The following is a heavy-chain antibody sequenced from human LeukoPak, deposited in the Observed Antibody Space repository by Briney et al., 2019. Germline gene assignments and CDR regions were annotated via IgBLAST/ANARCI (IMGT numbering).Heavy chain of an antibody. J-gene: IGHJ3*02. V-gene: IGHV3-66*01. CDR2: IYSGGST. CDR1: GFTVSSKF. Sequence: GGSLRLSCAASGFTVSSKFMSWVRQAPGKGLEWVSLIYSGGSTYYADSVKGRFTISRDISKNTLFLQLNSLRAEDTAVYYCARGGVVGAAIDAFDIWGQGTMVTVSS. D-gene: IGHD2-15*01. CDR3: ARGGVVGAAIDAFDI.